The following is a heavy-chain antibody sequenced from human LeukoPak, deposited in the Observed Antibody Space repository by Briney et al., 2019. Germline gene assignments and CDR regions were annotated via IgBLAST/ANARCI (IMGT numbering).Heavy chain of an antibody. Sequence: GGSLRLSCADSGFTFSSHWMAWVRQAPGKGLEWVANIKQDGTEKYYMDSVKGRFTISRDNAKNTLYLQMNSLRAEDTAVYYCAKGTYSGSYYGAFDIWGQGTMVTVSS. CDR2: IKQDGTEK. CDR3: AKGTYSGSYYGAFDI. D-gene: IGHD1-26*01. J-gene: IGHJ3*02. V-gene: IGHV3-7*01. CDR1: GFTFSSHW.